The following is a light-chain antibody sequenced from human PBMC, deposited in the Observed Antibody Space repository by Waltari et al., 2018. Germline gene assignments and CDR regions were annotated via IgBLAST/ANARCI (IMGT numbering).Light chain of an antibody. V-gene: IGLV2-14*03. CDR3: SSYTSSSTLVV. CDR1: SSDVGGYNY. Sequence: QSALTQPASVSGSPGQSITISCTRSSSDVGGYNYVSWYQQHPGKAPQLMIYDVSNRPSGVANRFSGSKSGSTASLTISGLQAEDEADYYCSSYTSSSTLVVFGGGTKLTVL. J-gene: IGLJ2*01. CDR2: DVS.